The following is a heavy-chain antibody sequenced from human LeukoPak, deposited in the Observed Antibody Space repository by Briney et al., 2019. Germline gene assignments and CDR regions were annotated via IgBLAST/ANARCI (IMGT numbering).Heavy chain of an antibody. CDR2: IYYSGST. Sequence: SETLSLTCTVSGGSISSGDYYWSWIRQPPGKGLEWIGYIYYSGSTYYNPSLKSRVTISVDTSKNQFSLKLSSVTAADTAVYYCAREGRFWSGYGLDYWGQGTLVTVSS. D-gene: IGHD3-3*01. J-gene: IGHJ4*02. CDR1: GGSISSGDYY. V-gene: IGHV4-30-4*08. CDR3: AREGRFWSGYGLDY.